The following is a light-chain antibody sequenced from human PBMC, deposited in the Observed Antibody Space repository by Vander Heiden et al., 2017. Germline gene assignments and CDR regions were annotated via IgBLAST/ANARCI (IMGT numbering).Light chain of an antibody. J-gene: IGLJ2*01. V-gene: IGLV2-8*01. Sequence: QSALTQPPSASGSSGQSVTISCTGTSGDIGNFNYVSWYQQHPGKAPKLMIYEVTKRPSGVPDRFSGSQSGNTASLTVSGLQADDEAEYYCTSYTASNTYVFGGGTKLTVL. CDR2: EVT. CDR1: SGDIGNFNY. CDR3: TSYTASNTYV.